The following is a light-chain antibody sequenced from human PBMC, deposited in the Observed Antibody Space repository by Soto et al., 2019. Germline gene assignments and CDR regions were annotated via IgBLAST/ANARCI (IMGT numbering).Light chain of an antibody. CDR3: QQRSSWPIT. CDR2: DAS. CDR1: QSISSS. V-gene: IGKV3-11*01. J-gene: IGKJ5*01. Sequence: EIVLTQSPATLSLSPGERATLSCRASQSISSSLAWYQQTPGQAPRLLIYDASNRATDIPARFSGSGSGTDFTLTISSLEPEDFAVYYCQQRSSWPITFGHGTRLDIK.